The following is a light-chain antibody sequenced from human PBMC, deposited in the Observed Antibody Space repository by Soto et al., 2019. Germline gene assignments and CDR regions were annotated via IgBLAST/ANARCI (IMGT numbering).Light chain of an antibody. CDR1: QDSSDY. CDR3: QQYHNLPLT. CDR2: DAS. V-gene: IGKV1-33*01. J-gene: IGKJ4*01. Sequence: DIQMTQSPSSLSASVGDRVTITCQASQDSSDYLNWYQQKPGKAPKLLMYDASNLETGVPSSFSGSGSGTDFTLTISSLQPEDIATYYWQQYHNLPLTFGGGTKVEIK.